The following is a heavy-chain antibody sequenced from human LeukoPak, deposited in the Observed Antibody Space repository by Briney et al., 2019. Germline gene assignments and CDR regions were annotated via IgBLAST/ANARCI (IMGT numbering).Heavy chain of an antibody. Sequence: GASVKVTCKASGGTFSSYASSWERQPPGQGLEWMGGIIPIFGTANYAQKFQGRVTITADKSTSTAYMELSILRSEDTAVYYCARTSLDCSSNSCYVLYNWFDPWGQGTLVTVSS. D-gene: IGHD2-2*01. V-gene: IGHV1-69*06. CDR2: IIPIFGTA. CDR3: ARTSLDCSSNSCYVLYNWFDP. J-gene: IGHJ5*02. CDR1: GGTFSSYA.